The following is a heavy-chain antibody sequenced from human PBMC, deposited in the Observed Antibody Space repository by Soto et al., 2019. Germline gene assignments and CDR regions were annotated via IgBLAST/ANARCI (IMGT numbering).Heavy chain of an antibody. Sequence: QVHLEQSGAEVKKPGASVKVSCKASGYTFNSYEISWVRQAPGQGLEWMGWISSCSGNTNYVQSLQGRVTMTVDTSKSTSSMELRSLTSDDTAVYYCASGDCSGGRCYPYYYYGMDVWGHGTTVIVSS. V-gene: IGHV1-18*01. D-gene: IGHD2-15*01. CDR2: ISSCSGNT. CDR1: GYTFNSYE. J-gene: IGHJ6*02. CDR3: ASGDCSGGRCYPYYYYGMDV.